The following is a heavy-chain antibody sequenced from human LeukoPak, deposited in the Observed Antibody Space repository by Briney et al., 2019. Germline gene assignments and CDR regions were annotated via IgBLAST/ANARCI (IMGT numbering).Heavy chain of an antibody. CDR3: ARDGKGSGSHQANWFDP. CDR1: GFAFSSYG. D-gene: IGHD1-26*01. J-gene: IGHJ5*02. CDR2: IRYDGSNE. Sequence: GGSLRLSCAASGFAFSSYGMHWVRQAPGKGLEWVSFIRYDGSNEYYADSVRGRFTISRDNSKNTLYLQMNSLRAEDTAVYYCARDGKGSGSHQANWFDPWGQGTLVSVSS. V-gene: IGHV3-30*02.